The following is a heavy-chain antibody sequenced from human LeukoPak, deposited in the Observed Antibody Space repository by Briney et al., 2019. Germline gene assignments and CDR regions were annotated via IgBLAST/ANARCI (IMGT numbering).Heavy chain of an antibody. CDR2: IYPGDSDT. V-gene: IGHV5-51*01. D-gene: IGHD5-18*01. J-gene: IGHJ4*02. CDR1: GYSFISYW. Sequence: GESLKISCKGSGYSFISYWIGWVRQMPGKGLEWMGIIYPGDSDTRYSPSFQGQVTVSADKSIRDAYLQWSSLKASDTAMYYCARGSSGYTYGFDYWGQGTLVTVSS. CDR3: ARGSSGYTYGFDY.